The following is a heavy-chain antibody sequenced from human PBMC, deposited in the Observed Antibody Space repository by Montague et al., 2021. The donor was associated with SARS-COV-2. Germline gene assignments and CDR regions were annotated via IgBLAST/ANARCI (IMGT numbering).Heavy chain of an antibody. Sequence: ETLSLTCTVSGGAISSSSYYWGWIRQPPGKGLGWIGSIYYSGSTYYNPSLKSRVTISVDTSKNQFSLKLSSVTAADTAVYYCARDTRITMLVVVNRYGMDVWGQGTTVTVSS. CDR3: ARDTRITMLVVVNRYGMDV. CDR1: GGAISSSSYY. V-gene: IGHV4-39*07. D-gene: IGHD3-22*01. J-gene: IGHJ6*02. CDR2: IYYSGST.